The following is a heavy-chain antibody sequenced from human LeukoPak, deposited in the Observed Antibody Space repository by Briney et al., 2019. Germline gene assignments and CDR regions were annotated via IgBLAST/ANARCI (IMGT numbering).Heavy chain of an antibody. D-gene: IGHD4-11*01. J-gene: IGHJ6*02. CDR3: ARPTDTVTTLRYYYYGMDV. CDR1: GFTFSSYS. CDR2: ISSSSSYI. V-gene: IGHV3-21*04. Sequence: GGSLRLSCAASGFTFSSYSMNWVRQAPGKGLEWVSSISSSSSYIYYADSVKGRFTISRDNAKNSLYLQMNSLRSDDTAVYYCARPTDTVTTLRYYYYGMDVWGQGTTVTVSS.